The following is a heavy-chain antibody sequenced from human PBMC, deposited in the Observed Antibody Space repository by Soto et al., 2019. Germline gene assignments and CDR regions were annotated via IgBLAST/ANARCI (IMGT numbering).Heavy chain of an antibody. J-gene: IGHJ4*02. Sequence: QVQLVESGGGLVKPGGSLRLSCAASGFTFSDYYMSWIRQSPGKGLEWISYISGSGSSVYYAGSVRRRFTISRDNAKNLLSLQMNSLRAEDTAVYFCARDHRKHPDYDSTGYSVDYWGQGTLVTVSS. D-gene: IGHD3-22*01. V-gene: IGHV3-11*01. CDR1: GFTFSDYY. CDR3: ARDHRKHPDYDSTGYSVDY. CDR2: ISGSGSSV.